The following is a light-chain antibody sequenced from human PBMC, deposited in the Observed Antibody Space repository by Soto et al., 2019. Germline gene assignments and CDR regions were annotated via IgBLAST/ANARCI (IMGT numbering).Light chain of an antibody. CDR3: CSYAGTVAYV. Sequence: QSVLTHAASVSGSPGQSITISCTGTSSDVGSYNLVSWYQQHPGKAPKLIICEVNKRPSGISNRFSGSKSGDTASLTISGLQAEDEADYFCCSYAGTVAYVFGTGTKVTVL. CDR1: SSDVGSYNL. CDR2: EVN. J-gene: IGLJ1*01. V-gene: IGLV2-23*02.